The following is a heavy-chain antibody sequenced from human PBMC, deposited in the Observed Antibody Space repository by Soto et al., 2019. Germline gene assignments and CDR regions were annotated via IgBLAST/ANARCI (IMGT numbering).Heavy chain of an antibody. D-gene: IGHD1-26*01. V-gene: IGHV3-21*04. CDR3: AKQEGSYHDYFDY. J-gene: IGHJ4*02. CDR1: GFTFSSYS. CDR2: ISSSSSYI. Sequence: GGSLRLSCAASGFTFSSYSMNWVRQAPGKGLEWVSSISSSSSYIYYADSVKGRFTISRDNAKNSLYLQMNSLRAEDTAVYYCAKQEGSYHDYFDYWGQGTLVTVSS.